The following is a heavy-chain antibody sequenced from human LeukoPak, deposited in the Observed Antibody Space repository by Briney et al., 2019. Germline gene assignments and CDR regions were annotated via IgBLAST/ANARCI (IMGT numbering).Heavy chain of an antibody. CDR1: GFTFSSYS. CDR2: ISGSGNTM. J-gene: IGHJ4*02. CDR3: ARGRWLRLPEFSGL. V-gene: IGHV3-48*04. D-gene: IGHD5-12*01. Sequence: GGSLRLSCAASGFTFSSYSMNWVRQAPGKGLEWVSYISGSGNTMYYGDSVKGRFTISRDNAKNSLYLQMNSLRAEDTAVYYCARGRWLRLPEFSGLGGQGTLVTVSS.